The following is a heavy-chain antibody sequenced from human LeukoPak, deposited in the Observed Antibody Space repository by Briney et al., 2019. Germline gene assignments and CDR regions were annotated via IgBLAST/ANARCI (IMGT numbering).Heavy chain of an antibody. CDR3: ARDRGYCSGDSCYNWFDP. CDR1: GGSISSYY. Sequence: PSETLSLTCTVSGGSISSYYWSWIRQPPGKGLEWIGYIYYSGSTNYNPSLKSRVTISVDTPKNQFSLKLSSVTAADTAVYYCARDRGYCSGDSCYNWFDPWGQGTLVTVSS. CDR2: IYYSGST. J-gene: IGHJ5*02. V-gene: IGHV4-59*01. D-gene: IGHD2-15*01.